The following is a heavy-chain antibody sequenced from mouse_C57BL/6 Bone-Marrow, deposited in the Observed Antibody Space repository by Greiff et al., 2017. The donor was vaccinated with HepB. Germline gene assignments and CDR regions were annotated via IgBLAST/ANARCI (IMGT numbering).Heavy chain of an antibody. CDR1: GYTFTSYW. CDR3: ARIGYGSSYNWYFDV. CDR2: IYPGSGST. V-gene: IGHV1-55*01. J-gene: IGHJ1*03. D-gene: IGHD1-1*01. Sequence: QVQLQQPGAELVKPGASVKMSCKASGYTFTSYWITWVKQRPGQGLEWIGDIYPGSGSTNYNEKFKSKATLTVDTSSSTAYMQLSSLTSEDSAVYYWARIGYGSSYNWYFDVWGTGTTVTVSS.